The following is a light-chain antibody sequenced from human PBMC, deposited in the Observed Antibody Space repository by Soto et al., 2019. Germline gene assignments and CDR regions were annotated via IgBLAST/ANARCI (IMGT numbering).Light chain of an antibody. CDR1: QVINNY. Sequence: DIELTQSPSLLSASVVSRATLTFMASQVINNYLALYQQKPGKAPKILIYAASTLQSGVPSRFSGSGSGTEFTLTIRSLEPEDFAVYYCQKRSNWPLTFGKGTQLEIK. CDR2: AAS. CDR3: QKRSNWPLT. V-gene: IGKV1-9*01. J-gene: IGKJ5*01.